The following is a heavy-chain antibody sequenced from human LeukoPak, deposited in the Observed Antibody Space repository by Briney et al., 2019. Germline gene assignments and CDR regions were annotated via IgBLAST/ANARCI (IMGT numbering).Heavy chain of an antibody. CDR2: IKSDGRSA. D-gene: IGHD6-6*01. CDR1: GFTLSSYW. CDR3: ARDNSSVFDH. Sequence: PGGSLRLSCGASGFTLSSYWMHWVRQAPGKGLVWVSTIKSDGRSASYADSVRGRFTISRDNAKNTVFQQMGSLRAEDTAVYYCARDNSSVFDHWGQGALVTVSS. V-gene: IGHV3-74*01. J-gene: IGHJ4*02.